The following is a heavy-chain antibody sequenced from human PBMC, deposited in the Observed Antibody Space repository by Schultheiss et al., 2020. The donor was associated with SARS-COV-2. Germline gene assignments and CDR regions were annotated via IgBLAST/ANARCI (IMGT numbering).Heavy chain of an antibody. CDR2: INHSGST. Sequence: SETLSLTCAVYGGSFSGYYWSWIRQPPGKGLEWIGEINHSGSTNYNPSLKSRVTISVDTSKNQFSLKLSSVTAADTAVYYCAREVDTAMVPKTDAFGIWGQGTMVTVSS. J-gene: IGHJ3*02. D-gene: IGHD5-18*01. V-gene: IGHV4-34*01. CDR3: AREVDTAMVPKTDAFGI. CDR1: GGSFSGYY.